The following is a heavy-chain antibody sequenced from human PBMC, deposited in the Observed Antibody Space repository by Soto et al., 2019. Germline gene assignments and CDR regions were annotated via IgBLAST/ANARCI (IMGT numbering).Heavy chain of an antibody. CDR2: ISGSGGST. CDR1: GFTFSSYA. V-gene: IGHV3-23*01. J-gene: IGHJ3*02. Sequence: EVQLLESGGGLVQPGGSLRLSCAASGFTFSSYAMSWVRQAPGKGLEWVSAISGSGGSTYYADSVKGRFTISRDNSKNTLYLQMNSLRAEDTAVYYCANARQWLQDAFDIWGQGTMVTVSS. D-gene: IGHD6-19*01. CDR3: ANARQWLQDAFDI.